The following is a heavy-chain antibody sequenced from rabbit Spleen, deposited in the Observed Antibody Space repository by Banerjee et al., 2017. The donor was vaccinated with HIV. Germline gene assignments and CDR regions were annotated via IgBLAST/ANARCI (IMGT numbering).Heavy chain of an antibody. D-gene: IGHD1-1*01. CDR2: INSDSGDT. V-gene: IGHV1S45*01. J-gene: IGHJ4*01. Sequence: QEQLEESGGDLVKPEGSLTLTCTASGFSFSSNWICWVRQAPGKGLEWIACINSDSGDTYYATWARGRFTISKTSSTTVTLQMTSLTAADTATYFCARDLVAVIGWNFSLWGQGTLVTVS. CDR3: ARDLVAVIGWNFSL. CDR1: GFSFSSNW.